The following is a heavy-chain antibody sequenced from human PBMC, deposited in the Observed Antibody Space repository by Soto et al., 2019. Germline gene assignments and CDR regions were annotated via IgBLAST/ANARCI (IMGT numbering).Heavy chain of an antibody. CDR3: ARGKRDWIAIFGVVIMAFDP. J-gene: IGHJ5*02. D-gene: IGHD3-3*01. CDR1: GGHFSGYY. CDR2: INHSGST. Sequence: PSETLSLTCADIGGHFSGYYWSWIRQPPGKGLEWIGEINHSGSTNYNPSLKSRFTMSVDTSNNEFCLWLCYVTAANTAVYFCARGKRDWIAIFGVVIMAFDPWGQGTLVTVSS. V-gene: IGHV4-34*01.